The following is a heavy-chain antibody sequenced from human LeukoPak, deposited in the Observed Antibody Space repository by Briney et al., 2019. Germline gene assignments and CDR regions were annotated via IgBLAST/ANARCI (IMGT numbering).Heavy chain of an antibody. V-gene: IGHV1-69*13. CDR2: IIPIFGTA. J-gene: IGHJ5*02. D-gene: IGHD3-10*01. CDR3: ARVFGRGDWFDP. Sequence: ASVKVSCKASGGTFSSYAISWVRQAPGQGLEWMGGIIPIFGTANYAQKFQGRVTITADESTSTAYMELSSLRSEDTAVYYCARVFGRGDWFDPWGQGTLVTVSS. CDR1: GGTFSSYA.